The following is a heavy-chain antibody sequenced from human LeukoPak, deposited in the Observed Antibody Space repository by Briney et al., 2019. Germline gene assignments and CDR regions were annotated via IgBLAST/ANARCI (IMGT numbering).Heavy chain of an antibody. J-gene: IGHJ4*02. CDR2: IYSSGSA. CDR1: GGPISSGAYY. Sequence: SETLSLTCTVSGGPISSGAYYWNWIRQHPGKGLEWIGYIYSSGSAYYNPSLEGQISISFDTSKNHFSLNLASVTAADTALYYCATSGFSSSWLGVFDTWGQGTLVTVSS. V-gene: IGHV4-31*01. CDR3: ATSGFSSSWLGVFDT. D-gene: IGHD3-22*01.